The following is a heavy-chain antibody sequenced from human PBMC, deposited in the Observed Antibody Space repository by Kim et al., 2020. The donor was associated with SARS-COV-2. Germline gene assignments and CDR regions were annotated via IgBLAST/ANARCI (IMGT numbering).Heavy chain of an antibody. CDR3: GREVGSSGWYTIDF. V-gene: IGHV3-23*01. D-gene: IGHD6-13*01. J-gene: IGHJ4*02. Sequence: YSGSGRVTTSRDNSKNTLYLVMNSLRAEDTAMYYCGREVGSSGWYTIDFWGQGTLVTVSS.